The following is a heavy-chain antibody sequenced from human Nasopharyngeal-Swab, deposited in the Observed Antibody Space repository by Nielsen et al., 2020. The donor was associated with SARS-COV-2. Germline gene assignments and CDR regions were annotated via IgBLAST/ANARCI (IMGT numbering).Heavy chain of an antibody. D-gene: IGHD4-17*01. CDR3: ARGEVTTMGY. Sequence: GGSLRLSCAASGFTFSSYSMNWVRLAPGKGLEGVSSISSSSSYIYYADSVKGRFTISRDNAKNSLYLQMNSLRAEDTAVYYCARGEVTTMGYWGQGTLVTVSS. J-gene: IGHJ4*02. V-gene: IGHV3-21*01. CDR2: ISSSSSYI. CDR1: GFTFSSYS.